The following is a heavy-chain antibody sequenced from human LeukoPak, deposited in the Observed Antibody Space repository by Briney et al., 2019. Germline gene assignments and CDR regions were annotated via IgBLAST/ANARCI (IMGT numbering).Heavy chain of an antibody. CDR3: TRDRRYGGMDV. Sequence: GGSLRLSCAASGFTFSSYAMSWVRQAPGKGLVWVSRIDSEGISTSYADSVKGRFTISRDNAKNTLYLQMNSLRFEDTAVYYCTRDRRYGGMDVWGQGTTVTVSS. CDR1: GFTFSSYA. J-gene: IGHJ6*02. CDR2: IDSEGIST. D-gene: IGHD4-17*01. V-gene: IGHV3-74*01.